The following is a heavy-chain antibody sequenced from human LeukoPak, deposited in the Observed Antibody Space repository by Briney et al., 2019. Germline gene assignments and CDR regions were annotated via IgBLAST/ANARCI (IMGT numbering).Heavy chain of an antibody. V-gene: IGHV4-34*01. CDR2: INHSGGT. CDR3: ARGLWFGELDV. J-gene: IGHJ6*04. D-gene: IGHD3-10*01. CDR1: GGSFSGYY. Sequence: SETLSLTCAVYGGSFSGYYWSWIRQPPGKGLEWIGEINHSGGTNYNPSLKSRVTISVDTSKNQFSLKLSSVTAADTAVYYCARGLWFGELDVWGKGTTVTVSS.